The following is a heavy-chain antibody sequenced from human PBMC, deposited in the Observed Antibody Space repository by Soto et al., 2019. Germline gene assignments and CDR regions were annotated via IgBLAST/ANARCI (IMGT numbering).Heavy chain of an antibody. J-gene: IGHJ6*03. CDR1: GFSFSYYG. V-gene: IGHV3-48*01. Sequence: GGSLRLSCAASGFSFSYYGMNWVRQAPGKGLEWVSYISTSSSNIYYADSVKGRFTISRDSAKNSLSLQMNSLRAADTAVYYCARETSTGNYYMDVWGKGTTVTVSS. D-gene: IGHD2-2*01. CDR2: ISTSSSNI. CDR3: ARETSTGNYYMDV.